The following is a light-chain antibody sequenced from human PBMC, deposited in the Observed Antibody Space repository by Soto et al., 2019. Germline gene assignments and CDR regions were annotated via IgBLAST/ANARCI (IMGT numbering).Light chain of an antibody. CDR3: TSHTSSGTYV. CDR2: DVS. Sequence: QSALTQPASVSGSPGQSITISCTGTNSDVGGYNYVSWYQQHPGKAPKPMIYDVSNRPSGVSNRFSGSKSGNTASLTISGLQAEDEADYYCTSHTSSGTYVFGTGSKLTVL. CDR1: NSDVGGYNY. J-gene: IGLJ1*01. V-gene: IGLV2-14*01.